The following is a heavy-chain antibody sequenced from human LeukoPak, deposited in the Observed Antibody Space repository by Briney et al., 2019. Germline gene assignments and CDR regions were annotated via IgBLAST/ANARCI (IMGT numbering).Heavy chain of an antibody. Sequence: SETLSLTCAVYGGSFSGYYWSWIRQPPGKGLEWIGEINHSGTTHYNPSLKSRVTISVDTSTNQFSLRLSSVTAADSAVYYCARDFYYYDSSGGYSYWGQGTLVTVSS. CDR3: ARDFYYYDSSGGYSY. CDR2: INHSGTT. CDR1: GGSFSGYY. D-gene: IGHD3-22*01. J-gene: IGHJ4*02. V-gene: IGHV4-34*01.